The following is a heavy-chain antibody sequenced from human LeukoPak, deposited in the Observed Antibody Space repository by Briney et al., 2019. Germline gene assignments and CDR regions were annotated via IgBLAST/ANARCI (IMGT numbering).Heavy chain of an antibody. J-gene: IGHJ3*01. V-gene: IGHV5-51*04. CDR1: GSRFTTYW. Sequence: GASRKISCKGSGSRFTTYWIAWVRRMPGKGLEWMGRIYPGDSDSRYSPSFQGQDSISADKPINTAYLQWSRLKDSDTAMYYYVCFFKDYRDYLDACHLWGREMMVTVSS. CDR2: IYPGDSDS. D-gene: IGHD4-17*01. CDR3: VCFFKDYRDYLDACHL.